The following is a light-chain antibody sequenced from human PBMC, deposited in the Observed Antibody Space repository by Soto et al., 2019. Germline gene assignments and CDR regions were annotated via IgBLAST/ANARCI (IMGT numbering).Light chain of an antibody. CDR1: RRLLHNSNNENH. Sequence: DIVMTQSPDSLSVSLGERATINCKASRRLLHNSNNENHLAWYQQKPGQPPKLLISWASTRESGVPDRFTGSGSETDFSLTISGLQAEDVAVYYCHQYCSMPLTFGGGNKVEI. CDR3: HQYCSMPLT. CDR2: WAS. V-gene: IGKV4-1*01. J-gene: IGKJ4*01.